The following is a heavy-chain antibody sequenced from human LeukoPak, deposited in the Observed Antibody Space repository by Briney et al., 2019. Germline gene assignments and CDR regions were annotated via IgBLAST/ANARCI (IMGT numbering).Heavy chain of an antibody. CDR1: GFTFYNYA. CDR2: ISGSGDST. D-gene: IGHD5-24*01. Sequence: GGSLRLSCAASGFTFYNYAMSWVRQAPGKGLEWVSAISGSGDSTYYADSVKGRFAISRDNSKDTLYLQMSSLRAEDTAVYYCAKRLRYDGYKSLFDYWGQGTLVTVSS. J-gene: IGHJ4*02. CDR3: AKRLRYDGYKSLFDY. V-gene: IGHV3-23*01.